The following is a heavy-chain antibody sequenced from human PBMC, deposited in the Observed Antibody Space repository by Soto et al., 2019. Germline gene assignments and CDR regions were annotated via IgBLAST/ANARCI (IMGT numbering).Heavy chain of an antibody. CDR3: AKDFYNDSISNWFDP. CDR1: GFHFSSFG. D-gene: IGHD3-22*01. V-gene: IGHV3-30*18. CDR2: ISSEGKNK. J-gene: IGHJ5*02. Sequence: QVKLVESGGGVVQPGRSLRLSCAASGFHFSSFGMHWVRQGPGKGLEWVAVISSEGKNKFYADSVKGQFNISRDNSKNTLSLKIGSLRTDDTAVYYCAKDFYNDSISNWFDPGGQGTLVTVSS.